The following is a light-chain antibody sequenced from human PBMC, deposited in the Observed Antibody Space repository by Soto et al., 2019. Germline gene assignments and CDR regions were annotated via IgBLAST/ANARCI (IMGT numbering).Light chain of an antibody. CDR3: QQYGSSPTWT. Sequence: ESVLTQSPGTLSLSPGERATLSCRASQSFSSNYLAWYQQKPGQAPRLLIYGASTRATGIPDRFSGSGSGTDFTLTISSLEFGDSAVYYCQQYGSSPTWTFGQGTKVDI. J-gene: IGKJ1*01. V-gene: IGKV3-20*01. CDR1: QSFSSNY. CDR2: GAS.